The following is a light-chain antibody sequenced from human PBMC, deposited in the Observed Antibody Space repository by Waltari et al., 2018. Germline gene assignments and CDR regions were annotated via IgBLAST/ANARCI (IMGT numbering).Light chain of an antibody. J-gene: IGKJ2*01. CDR3: QQYNNWRRYT. V-gene: IGKV3-15*01. Sequence: EIVMTQSPATLSVSPGERAPLSCRASQSVSSNLAWYQQKPGQAPRLLIYGASTRATGIPARFSGSGSGTEFTLTISGLQSEEFAVYYCQQYNNWRRYTFGQGTKLEIK. CDR1: QSVSSN. CDR2: GAS.